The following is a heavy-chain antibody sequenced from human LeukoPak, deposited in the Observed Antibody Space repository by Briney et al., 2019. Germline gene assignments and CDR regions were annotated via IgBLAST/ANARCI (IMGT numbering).Heavy chain of an antibody. CDR3: ARGQRGLIVHEQGIFDY. CDR2: IIPIFGTA. D-gene: IGHD3-16*01. Sequence: SVKVSCKASGGTFSSYAISWVRQAPGQGLEWMGGIIPIFGTANYAQKFQGRVTITADESTSTAYMELGSLRSEDTAVYYCARGQRGLIVHEQGIFDYWGQGTLVTVSS. J-gene: IGHJ4*02. V-gene: IGHV1-69*01. CDR1: GGTFSSYA.